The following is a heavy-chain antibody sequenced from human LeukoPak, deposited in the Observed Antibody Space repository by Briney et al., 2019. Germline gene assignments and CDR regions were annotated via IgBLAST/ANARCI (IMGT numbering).Heavy chain of an antibody. CDR3: AKVQYGGNSGGFDH. D-gene: IGHD4-23*01. CDR1: GFSFSSYG. V-gene: IGHV3-30*02. Sequence: GGSLRLSCAASGFSFSSYGMHWVRQAPGKGLEWVALIRFDGSNKFYADSVRGRFSISRDNSKNTLYLQMSSLRPEDTAVYYCAKVQYGGNSGGFDHWGQGTLVTVSS. CDR2: IRFDGSNK. J-gene: IGHJ4*02.